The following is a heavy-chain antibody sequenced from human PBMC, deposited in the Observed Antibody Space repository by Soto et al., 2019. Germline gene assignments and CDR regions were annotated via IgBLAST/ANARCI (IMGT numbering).Heavy chain of an antibody. CDR1: CGTVASSHW. J-gene: IGHJ5*02. V-gene: IGHV4-4*02. D-gene: IGHD2-21*02. CDR3: AREIVTAGGNNYFDP. Sequence: SETLSLTCGVSCGTVASSHWWSWVRQSPGRGLEWIGNVYHTGDTNFNPSLQSRVTFSVDKSNNQFSLRLTSVAAADTAVYFCAREIVTAGGNNYFDPWGPGTLVTVS. CDR2: VYHTGDT.